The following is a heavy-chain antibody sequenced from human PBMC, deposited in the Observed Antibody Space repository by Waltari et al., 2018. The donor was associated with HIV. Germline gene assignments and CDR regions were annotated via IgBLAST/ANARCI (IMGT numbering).Heavy chain of an antibody. CDR1: GFSLTGYY. J-gene: IGHJ3*01. CDR2: IYSNTCDT. V-gene: IGHV1-2*02. Sequence: QVQLVQSVAEVKKPGASVKVSCMTSGFSLTGYYIHWVRQAPVQGLEWMGWIYSNTCDTNCGLQFEDRATMTRDTSMRTAYMELRTLRSDDTALYCCARQMTFYDAFDVWGQGTVVTVSS. CDR3: ARQMTFYDAFDV.